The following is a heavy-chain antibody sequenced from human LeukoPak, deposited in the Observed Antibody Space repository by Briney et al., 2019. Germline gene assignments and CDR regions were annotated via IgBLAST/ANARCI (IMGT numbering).Heavy chain of an antibody. J-gene: IGHJ4*02. CDR3: AIGGTYGSGS. V-gene: IGHV3-74*01. CDR2: INNDGSTT. D-gene: IGHD3-10*01. CDR1: GFTFSSYG. Sequence: GRSLRLSCAASGFTFSSYGMHWVRQAPGKGLVWVSLINNDGSTTNYADSVKGRFTISRDNAKNTVYLQMNSLRVEDTAVYYCAIGGTYGSGSWGQGTLVTVSS.